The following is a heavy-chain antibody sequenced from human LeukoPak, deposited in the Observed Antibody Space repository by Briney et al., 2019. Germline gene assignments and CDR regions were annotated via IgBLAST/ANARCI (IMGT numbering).Heavy chain of an antibody. CDR1: GGSVSSNLVA. Sequence: SRTLSLTCAISGGSVSSNLVAWNCIRQSPWRGLEWLGRTYDMSKWYDEYAESVKSRITINPDTSKNQFSLHLNSVTPEHTAVYYCAAWHHQLRYLDSWGQGTLVTVSS. CDR2: TYDMSKWYD. J-gene: IGHJ4*02. D-gene: IGHD2-2*01. V-gene: IGHV6-1*01. CDR3: AAWHHQLRYLDS.